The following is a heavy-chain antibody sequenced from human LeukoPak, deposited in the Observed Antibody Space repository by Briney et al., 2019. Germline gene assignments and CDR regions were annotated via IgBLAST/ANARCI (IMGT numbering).Heavy chain of an antibody. Sequence: ASVKVSCKASGYTFTSYDINWVRQATGQGLEWMGWMNPNSGNTGYAHKFQGRVTMTRNNSISTAYMELSSLRSEDTAVYYCAVFDSRGYYWADYWGQGTLVTVSS. CDR2: MNPNSGNT. CDR1: GYTFTSYD. J-gene: IGHJ4*02. D-gene: IGHD3-22*01. CDR3: AVFDSRGYYWADY. V-gene: IGHV1-8*01.